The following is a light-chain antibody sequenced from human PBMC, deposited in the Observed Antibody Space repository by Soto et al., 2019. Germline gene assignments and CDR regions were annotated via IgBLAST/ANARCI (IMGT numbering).Light chain of an antibody. CDR1: RNVGNN. CDR2: GAS. CDR3: QQLHGYPIT. V-gene: IGKV3-15*01. J-gene: IGKJ5*01. Sequence: EIVMTQSPGTLAVSPVERATLSCRASRNVGNNLVWYQQKPGQAPRLLIYGASTRAAGIPSRFSGSGSGTHFTLTISSLQPEDFATYYCQQLHGYPITFGQGTRLEIK.